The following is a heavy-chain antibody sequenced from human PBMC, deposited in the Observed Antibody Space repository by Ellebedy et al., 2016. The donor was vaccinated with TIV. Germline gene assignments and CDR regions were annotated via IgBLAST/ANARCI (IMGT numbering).Heavy chain of an antibody. D-gene: IGHD3-16*01. CDR3: ARDLNWGTT. Sequence: GESLKISCAASGFTFSSYWMSWVRQAPGKGLEWVANINEDGSEKYYVDSLRGRFTISRDNAENSLYLQMNSLRAEDTALYYCARDLNWGTTWGQGTLVTVSS. CDR2: INEDGSEK. CDR1: GFTFSSYW. J-gene: IGHJ5*02. V-gene: IGHV3-7*01.